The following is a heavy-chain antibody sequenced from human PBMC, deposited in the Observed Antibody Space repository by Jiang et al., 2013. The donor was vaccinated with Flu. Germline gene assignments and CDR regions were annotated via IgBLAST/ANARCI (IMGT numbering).Heavy chain of an antibody. CDR1: GYTFTSYG. CDR2: ISAYNGNT. J-gene: IGHJ3*02. D-gene: IGHD3-22*01. Sequence: SGAEVKKPGASVKVSCKASGYTFTSYGISWVRQAPGQGLEWMGWISAYNGNTNYAQKLQGRVTMTTDTSTSTAYMELRSLRSDDTAVYYCARAPKNRITMIVVGDDAFDIWGQGTMVTVSS. V-gene: IGHV1-18*01. CDR3: ARAPKNRITMIVVGDDAFDI.